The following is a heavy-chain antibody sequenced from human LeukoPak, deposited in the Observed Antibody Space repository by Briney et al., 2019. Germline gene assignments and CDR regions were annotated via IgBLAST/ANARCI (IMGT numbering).Heavy chain of an antibody. CDR3: ARGPTGSSWYVWVDY. D-gene: IGHD6-13*01. V-gene: IGHV3-21*01. Sequence: GGSLRLSCAASGFTFSSYSMNRVRQAPGKGLEWVSSISSSSSYIYYADSVKGRFTISRDSAKNSLYLQMNSLRAEDTALYYCARGPTGSSWYVWVDYWGQGTLVTVSS. CDR1: GFTFSSYS. CDR2: ISSSSSYI. J-gene: IGHJ4*02.